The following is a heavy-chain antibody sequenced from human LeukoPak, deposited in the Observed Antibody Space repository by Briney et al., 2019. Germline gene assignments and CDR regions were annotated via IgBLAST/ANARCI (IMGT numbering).Heavy chain of an antibody. J-gene: IGHJ3*02. CDR2: IYCGST. CDR3: ARHEWGITNAFDI. CDR1: GGSISSSSYY. Sequence: ASETLSLTCIVSGGSISSSSYYWGWIRQPPGKGLEWIGSIYCGSTYYNPSLKSRVIISVDTSKNQFSLKLSSVTATDTAVYYCARHEWGITNAFDIWGQGAMVTVSS. D-gene: IGHD1-14*01. V-gene: IGHV4-39*01.